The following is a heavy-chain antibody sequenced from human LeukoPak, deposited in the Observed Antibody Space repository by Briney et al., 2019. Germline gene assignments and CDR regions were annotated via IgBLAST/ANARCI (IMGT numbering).Heavy chain of an antibody. V-gene: IGHV1-46*01. CDR2: INPRGGST. CDR3: ARDPGLGELPPTY. CDR1: GYTFTSYY. D-gene: IGHD3-16*01. Sequence: EASVKVSCKASGYTFTSYYMHWVRQVPGQGLEWMGVINPRGGSTSYAQKFQGRVTMTRDTSTYTLYMELSSLRSEDTAVYYCARDPGLGELPPTYGGGGPLVSVTS. J-gene: IGHJ4*02.